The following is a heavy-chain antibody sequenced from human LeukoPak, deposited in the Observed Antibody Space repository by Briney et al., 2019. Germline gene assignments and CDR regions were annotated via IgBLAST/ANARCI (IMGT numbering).Heavy chain of an antibody. Sequence: GRSLRLSCAASGFTFSSYAMHWVRQAPGKGLEWVAVISYDGSNKYYADSVKGRFTISRDNSKNTLYLQMNSLRAEDTAVYYCAREGSAAGYYYYGMDVWGQGTTVTVSS. CDR1: GFTFSSYA. D-gene: IGHD6-13*01. V-gene: IGHV3-30*04. CDR3: AREGSAAGYYYYGMDV. J-gene: IGHJ6*02. CDR2: ISYDGSNK.